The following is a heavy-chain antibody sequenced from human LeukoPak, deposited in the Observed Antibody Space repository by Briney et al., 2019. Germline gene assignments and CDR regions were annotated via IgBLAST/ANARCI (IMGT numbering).Heavy chain of an antibody. Sequence: SETLSLTCTVSGGSISSTSYYWGWIRQPPGRGLEWIGSIYYSGSTYYNPSLKSRVTISIDTSKNQFSLMLSSVTAADTAVYYCARGGSVTYRIDYWGQGTLVTVSS. CDR3: ARGGSVTYRIDY. CDR2: IYYSGST. D-gene: IGHD1-14*01. J-gene: IGHJ4*02. V-gene: IGHV4-39*01. CDR1: GGSISSTSYY.